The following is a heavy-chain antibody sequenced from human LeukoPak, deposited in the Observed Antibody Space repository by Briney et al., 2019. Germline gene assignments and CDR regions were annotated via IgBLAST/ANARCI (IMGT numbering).Heavy chain of an antibody. CDR3: ARFPQTLQFGEALTND. J-gene: IGHJ4*02. CDR1: GGSFSGYY. V-gene: IGHV4-34*01. D-gene: IGHD3-10*01. CDR2: INHSGST. Sequence: SETLSLTCAVYGGSFSGYYWSWIRQPPGKGLEWIGEINHSGSTNYNPSLKSRVTISVDTSKNQFSLKLSSVTAADTAVYYCARFPQTLQFGEALTNDWGQGTLVTVSS.